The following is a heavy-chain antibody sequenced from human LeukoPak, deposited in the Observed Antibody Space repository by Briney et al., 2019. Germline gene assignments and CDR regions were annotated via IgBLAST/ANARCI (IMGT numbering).Heavy chain of an antibody. V-gene: IGHV3-48*01. J-gene: IGHJ4*02. D-gene: IGHD1-26*01. CDR3: AKDHPKGELLLDFDY. Sequence: QPGGSLRLSCAASGFTFSSYSMNWVRQAPGKGLEWVSYISTSSSTMYYADSVKGRFTISRDNSKNTLYLQMNSLRAEDTAVYYCAKDHPKGELLLDFDYWGQGTLVTVSS. CDR1: GFTFSSYS. CDR2: ISTSSSTM.